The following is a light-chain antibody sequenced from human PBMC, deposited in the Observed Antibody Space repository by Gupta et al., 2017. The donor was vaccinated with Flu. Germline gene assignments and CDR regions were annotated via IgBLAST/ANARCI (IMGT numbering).Light chain of an antibody. V-gene: IGLV1-47*01. Sequence: VTISCSTSSSYIGSSYVYWYQQLPGTAPKLLIYKTTQRHSGVPDRFSGSKSGTSASLAISGLRAEEEGDYYCGAWDDSRGGSWVFGGGTKLTVL. CDR3: GAWDDSRGGSWV. CDR1: SSYIGSSY. CDR2: KTT. J-gene: IGLJ3*02.